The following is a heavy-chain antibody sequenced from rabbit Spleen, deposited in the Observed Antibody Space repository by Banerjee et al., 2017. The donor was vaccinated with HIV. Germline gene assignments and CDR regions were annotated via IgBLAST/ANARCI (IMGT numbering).Heavy chain of an antibody. V-gene: IGHV1S40*01. CDR1: GVSFSSSSY. CDR3: ARDTSSSFSSYGMDL. Sequence: QSLEESGGDLVKPGASLTLTCTASGVSFSSSSYMCWVRQAPGKGLEWIACIDTGSSGFTYFATWAKGRFTCSKTSSTTVTLQMTRLTDADTATYFCARDTSSSFSSYGMDLWGQGTLVTVS. D-gene: IGHD1-1*01. CDR2: IDTGSSGFT. J-gene: IGHJ6*01.